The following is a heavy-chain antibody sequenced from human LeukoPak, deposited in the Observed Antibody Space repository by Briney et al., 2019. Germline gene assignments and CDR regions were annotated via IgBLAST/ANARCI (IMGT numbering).Heavy chain of an antibody. CDR1: GYSISSGYY. Sequence: PSETLSLTCTVSGYSISSGYYWGWIRQPPGKGLEWIGSIYHSGSTYYNPSLKSRVTISVDTSKNQISLRLNSVTAADTAMYYCAKGGGYGLIDYGGRGTLVTVSS. D-gene: IGHD5-12*01. CDR3: AKGGGYGLIDY. V-gene: IGHV4-38-2*02. CDR2: IYHSGST. J-gene: IGHJ4*02.